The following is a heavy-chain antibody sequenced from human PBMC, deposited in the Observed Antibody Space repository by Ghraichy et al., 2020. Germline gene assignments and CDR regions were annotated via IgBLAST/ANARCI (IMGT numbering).Heavy chain of an antibody. CDR2: IYTSGST. Sequence: SETLSLTCTVSGGSISSGSYYWSWIRQPAGKGLEWIGRIYTSGSTNYNPSLKSRVTISVDTSKNQFSLKLSSVTAADTAVYYCARSSGGIHEGGFDYWGQGTLVTVSS. V-gene: IGHV4-61*02. CDR1: GGSISSGSYY. J-gene: IGHJ4*02. D-gene: IGHD2-15*01. CDR3: ARSSGGIHEGGFDY.